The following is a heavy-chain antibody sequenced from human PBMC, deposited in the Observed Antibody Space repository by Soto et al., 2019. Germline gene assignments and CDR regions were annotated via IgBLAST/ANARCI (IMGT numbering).Heavy chain of an antibody. CDR1: GFSLRTSGVG. CDR2: NLWDDEK. Sequence: QITLKESGPTLVKPTQTLTLTCTFSGFSLRTSGVGVGWIRQPPGQALEWLALNLWDDEKRYSPLLKSRLTITKDASKNQVVLTMTNMDPVDTATYYCVHRLSPYSLHYWGHGILVTVSS. V-gene: IGHV2-5*02. CDR3: VHRLSPYSLHY. D-gene: IGHD6-13*01. J-gene: IGHJ4*01.